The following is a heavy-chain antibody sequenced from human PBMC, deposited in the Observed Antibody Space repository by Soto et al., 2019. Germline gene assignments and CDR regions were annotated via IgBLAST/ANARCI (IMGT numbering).Heavy chain of an antibody. J-gene: IGHJ6*02. V-gene: IGHV1-2*02. CDR1: GDIFTGYV. Sequence: GXSVKVSLTSSGDIFTGYVIHLFRQTPGQRLEWMGWINPNSGVTNYGQKFQGRVTMTRDLTISTAYMELSGLRSDDTAVYYCAREVTRVRGARVYGMVVWGQGTTVTAP. CDR2: INPNSGVT. D-gene: IGHD3-10*01. CDR3: AREVTRVRGARVYGMVV.